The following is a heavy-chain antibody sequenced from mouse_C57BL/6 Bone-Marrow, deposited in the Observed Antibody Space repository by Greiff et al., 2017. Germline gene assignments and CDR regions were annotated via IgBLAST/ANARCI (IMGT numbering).Heavy chain of an antibody. CDR3: ARWGLLRYFDV. D-gene: IGHD1-1*01. CDR1: GYTFTDYY. CDR2: IFPGSGST. Sequence: QVQLQQSGPELVKPGASVKISCKASGYTFTDYYINWVKQRPGQGLEWIGRIFPGSGSTYYYAKFKGKATLTVDKSSSTAYMLLSSLTSEDSAVFFCARWGLLRYFDVWGTGTTVTVSS. V-gene: IGHV1-75*01. J-gene: IGHJ1*03.